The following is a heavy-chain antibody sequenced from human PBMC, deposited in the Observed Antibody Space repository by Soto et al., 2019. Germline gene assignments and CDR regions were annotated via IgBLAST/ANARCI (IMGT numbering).Heavy chain of an antibody. J-gene: IGHJ4*02. CDR1: GGSFSGYY. D-gene: IGHD5-12*01. Sequence: PSETLSLTCAVYGGSFSGYYWSWIRQPPGKGLEWIGEINHSGSTNYNPSLKSRVTISVDTSKNQFSLKLSSVTAADTAVYYCARGFGGYSGYGYSRAVVYFDYWGQGTLVTVSS. CDR3: ARGFGGYSGYGYSRAVVYFDY. CDR2: INHSGST. V-gene: IGHV4-34*01.